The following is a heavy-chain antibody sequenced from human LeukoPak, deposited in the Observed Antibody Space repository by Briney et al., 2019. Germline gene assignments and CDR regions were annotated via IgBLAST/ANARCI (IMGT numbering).Heavy chain of an antibody. CDR2: IYPGDSDT. CDR1: GSRFTSNW. D-gene: IGHD6-19*01. Sequence: GASLKISFKGSGSRFTSNWIGWVRQMPGKGLEWMGIIYPGDSDTRYSPSFQGQVTISADKSISTAYLQWSSLKASDTAMYYCARREYTSGWYSDYWGQGTLVTVSS. CDR3: ARREYTSGWYSDY. V-gene: IGHV5-51*01. J-gene: IGHJ4*02.